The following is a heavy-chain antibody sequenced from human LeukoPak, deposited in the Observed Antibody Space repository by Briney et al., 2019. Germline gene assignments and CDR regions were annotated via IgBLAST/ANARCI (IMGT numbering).Heavy chain of an antibody. Sequence: GGSLRLSCAASGFTFSSYWTHWVRQAPGKGLVWVSRIKGDGNTNYADSVKGRFTISRDNAKNTVSLQMNSLRAEDTGVYYCARAPSEIGGYYPEYFRHWGQGTLVTVSS. CDR2: IKGDGNT. V-gene: IGHV3-74*01. J-gene: IGHJ1*01. D-gene: IGHD3-22*01. CDR1: GFTFSSYW. CDR3: ARAPSEIGGYYPEYFRH.